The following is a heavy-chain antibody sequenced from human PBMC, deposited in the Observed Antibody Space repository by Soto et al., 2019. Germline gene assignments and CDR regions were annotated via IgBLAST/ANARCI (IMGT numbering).Heavy chain of an antibody. CDR1: VGSFSGYY. V-gene: IGHV4-34*01. J-gene: IGHJ6*02. CDR2: INHSGST. CDR3: ARVSGIYYYGMDV. Sequence: SDTLSLTCAVYVGSFSGYYWNWIRQPPRKGLEWIGEINHSGSTNYNPSLKSRVTISVDTSKNQFSLKLSSVTAADTAVYYCARVSGIYYYGMDVWGQGTTVT. D-gene: IGHD3-10*01.